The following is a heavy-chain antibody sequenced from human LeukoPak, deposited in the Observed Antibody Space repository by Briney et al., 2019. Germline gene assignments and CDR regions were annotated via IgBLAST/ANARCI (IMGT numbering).Heavy chain of an antibody. CDR1: GFTFRRCD. CDR2: ISGSGGST. CDR3: AKEMLTGDDY. D-gene: IGHD7-27*01. J-gene: IGHJ4*02. Sequence: GGSVRLSCAASGFTFRRCDVSWVREAPGKGLEWVSAISGSGGSTYYADSVKGRFTISRDNSKNTLYLQMNSLRAEDTAVYYCAKEMLTGDDYWGQGTLVTVSS. V-gene: IGHV3-23*01.